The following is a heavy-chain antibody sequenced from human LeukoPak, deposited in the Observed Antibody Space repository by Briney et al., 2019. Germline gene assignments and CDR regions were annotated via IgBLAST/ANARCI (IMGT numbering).Heavy chain of an antibody. Sequence: GGSLRLSCAPSGFTFSSYGMHWVRQAPGKGLEWVAVISYDGSNKYYADSVKGRFTISRDNSKNTLYLQMNSLRAEDTAVYYCAKDTDNYSALDYWGQGTLVTVSS. V-gene: IGHV3-30*18. CDR2: ISYDGSNK. D-gene: IGHD4-11*01. CDR3: AKDTDNYSALDY. CDR1: GFTFSSYG. J-gene: IGHJ4*02.